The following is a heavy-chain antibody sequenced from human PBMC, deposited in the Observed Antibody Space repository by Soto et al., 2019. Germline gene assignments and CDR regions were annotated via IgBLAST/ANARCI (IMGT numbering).Heavy chain of an antibody. V-gene: IGHV1-69*08. CDR3: AREGISIAVAGTEGELHDAFDI. J-gene: IGHJ3*02. CDR1: GGTFSSYT. CDR2: IIPILGIA. D-gene: IGHD6-19*01. Sequence: QVQLVQSGAEVKKPGSSVTVSCKASGGTFSSYTISWVRQAPGQGLEWMGRIIPILGIANYAQKFQGRVTITANKSTSTAYMELSSLRSEDTGVYYCAREGISIAVAGTEGELHDAFDIWGQGTMVTVSS.